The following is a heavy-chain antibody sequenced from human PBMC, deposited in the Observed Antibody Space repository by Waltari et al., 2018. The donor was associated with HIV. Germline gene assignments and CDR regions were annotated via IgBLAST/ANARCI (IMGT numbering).Heavy chain of an antibody. J-gene: IGHJ3*02. Sequence: QLQLQESGPGLVKPSETLSLTCTVSGGSISSSSYYWGWIRQPPGKGLEWIGSINYSGSIYYNPSLKRRVTISVDTSKNQLSRKLSSVTAADTAVYYCARGGFVADAFDIWGQGTMVTVSS. V-gene: IGHV4-39*07. D-gene: IGHD3-10*01. CDR2: INYSGSI. CDR3: ARGGFVADAFDI. CDR1: GGSISSSSYY.